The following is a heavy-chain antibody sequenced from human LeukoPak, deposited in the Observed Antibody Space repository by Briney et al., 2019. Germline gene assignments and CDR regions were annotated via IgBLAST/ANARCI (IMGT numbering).Heavy chain of an antibody. Sequence: GGPLPLSCAASGFTFSSYEMNWVRQAPGKGLEWVSYISSSGTTIYYADSVKGRFTISRDNAKNSLFLQVNSLRAEDTAVYYCARSSGTYHFDYWGQGTLVTVSS. CDR3: ARSSGTYHFDY. J-gene: IGHJ4*02. CDR1: GFTFSSYE. CDR2: ISSSGTTI. V-gene: IGHV3-48*03. D-gene: IGHD1-26*01.